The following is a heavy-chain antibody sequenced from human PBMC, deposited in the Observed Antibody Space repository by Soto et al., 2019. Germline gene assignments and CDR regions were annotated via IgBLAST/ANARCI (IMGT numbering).Heavy chain of an antibody. V-gene: IGHV3-15*07. D-gene: IGHD2-15*01. Sequence: GGSLRLSCAASGFTFSNAWINWVRQAPGKGLEWVGRVKSKTDGGTTDYAAPVKGRFTISRDDSKNTLYLQMNSLKTEDTAVYYCTTDRARYCSGGSCYSSPTWGQGTLVTVSSVVVTYYYYGMDVWGQGTTVTVSS. CDR1: GFTFSNAW. CDR2: VKSKTDGGTT. J-gene: IGHJ6*02. CDR3: TTDRARYCSGGSCYSSPTWGQGTLVTVSSVVVTYYYYGMDV.